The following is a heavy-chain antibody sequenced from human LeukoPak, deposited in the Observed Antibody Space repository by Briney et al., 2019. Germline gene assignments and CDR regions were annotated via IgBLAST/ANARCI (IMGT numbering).Heavy chain of an antibody. CDR3: ARGAHGSYVSVFDL. Sequence: SQTLSLTCGISGDSVSNTAASWNWIRQSPSRGLEWLGRTYYRTKWYFSYAVSVESRATINPDTFKNQFSLQLNSVTPEDTALYYCARGAHGSYVSVFDLWGQGTLVTVSS. J-gene: IGHJ5*02. D-gene: IGHD5/OR15-5a*01. V-gene: IGHV6-1*01. CDR1: GDSVSNTAAS. CDR2: TYYRTKWYF.